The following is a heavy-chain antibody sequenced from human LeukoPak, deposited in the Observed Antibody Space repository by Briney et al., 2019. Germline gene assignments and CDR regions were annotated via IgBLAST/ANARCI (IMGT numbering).Heavy chain of an antibody. CDR3: ARGPGGGSYSDAFDI. Sequence: PSETLSLTCTVSGGSISSGDSYWSWIRQPPGKGLEWIGYIYYSGSTHYNPSLKGRLTISVDTSKNQFSLKLSSVTAADTAVYYCARGPGGGSYSDAFDIWGQGTMVTVSS. CDR1: GGSISSGDSY. D-gene: IGHD1-26*01. J-gene: IGHJ3*02. V-gene: IGHV4-30-4*01. CDR2: IYYSGST.